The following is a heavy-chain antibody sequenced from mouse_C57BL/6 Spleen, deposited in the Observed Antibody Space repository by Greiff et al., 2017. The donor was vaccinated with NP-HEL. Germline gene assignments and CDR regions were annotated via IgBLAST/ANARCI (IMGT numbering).Heavy chain of an antibody. CDR3: ARGSLITTVVAPISDAMDY. D-gene: IGHD1-1*01. CDR1: GYTFTGYW. V-gene: IGHV1-9*01. J-gene: IGHJ4*01. CDR2: ILPGSGST. Sequence: QVQLKQSGAELMKPGASVKLSCKATGYTFTGYWIEWVKQRPGHGLEWIGEILPGSGSTNYNEKFKGKATFTADTSSNTAYMQLSSLTTEDSAIYYCARGSLITTVVAPISDAMDYWGQGTSVTVSS.